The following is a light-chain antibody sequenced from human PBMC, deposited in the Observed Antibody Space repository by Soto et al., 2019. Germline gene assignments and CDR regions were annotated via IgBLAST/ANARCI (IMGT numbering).Light chain of an antibody. V-gene: IGKV4-1*01. Sequence: DIVMTQSPDSLAVSLGERATFKCKSSQTLLNTSNNKNFLAWYQHKVGQPPRLLIYWASIRESGVPDRFSGSGSGTDFTLTIRSLQDEDVAVYYCQQYYTSPYTFGQGTKLEI. CDR1: QTLLNTSNNKNF. CDR2: WAS. CDR3: QQYYTSPYT. J-gene: IGKJ2*01.